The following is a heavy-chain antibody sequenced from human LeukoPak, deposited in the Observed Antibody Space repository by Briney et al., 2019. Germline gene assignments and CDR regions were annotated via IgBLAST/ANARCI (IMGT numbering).Heavy chain of an antibody. CDR3: AREGSITFDY. CDR1: GGSISSSSYY. V-gene: IGHV4-39*07. D-gene: IGHD1-14*01. Sequence: TSETLSLTCTVSGGSISSSSYYWGWIRQPPGKGLEWIGSIYYSGSTYYNPSLKSRVTISVDTCKNQSSLKLSSVTAADTAVYYCAREGSITFDYWGQGTLVTVSS. J-gene: IGHJ4*02. CDR2: IYYSGST.